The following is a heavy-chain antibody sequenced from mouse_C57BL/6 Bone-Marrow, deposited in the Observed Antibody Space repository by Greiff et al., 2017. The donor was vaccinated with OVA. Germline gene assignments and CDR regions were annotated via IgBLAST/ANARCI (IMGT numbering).Heavy chain of an antibody. CDR2: IHPNSGST. V-gene: IGHV1-64*01. CDR3: ARSQLGFFDY. J-gene: IGHJ2*01. D-gene: IGHD4-1*02. CDR1: GYTFTSYW. Sequence: VKLQQPGAELVKPGASVKLSCKASGYTFTSYWMHWVKQRPGQGLEWIGMIHPNSGSTNYNEKFKSKATLTVDKSSSTAYMQLSSLTSEDSAVYYCARSQLGFFDYWGQGTTLTVSS.